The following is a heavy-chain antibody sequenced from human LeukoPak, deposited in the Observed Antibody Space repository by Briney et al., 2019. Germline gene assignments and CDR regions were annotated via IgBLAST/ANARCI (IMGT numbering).Heavy chain of an antibody. D-gene: IGHD4-17*01. CDR3: ARADYGDYSSWAFDI. Sequence: ASVMVSCKASGYTFTSYGISWVRQAPGQGLEWMGWISAYNGNTNYAQKLQGIVTMTTDTSTSTAYMELRSLRSDDTAAYYCARADYGDYSSWAFDIWGQGTMVTVSS. V-gene: IGHV1-18*01. CDR2: ISAYNGNT. J-gene: IGHJ3*02. CDR1: GYTFTSYG.